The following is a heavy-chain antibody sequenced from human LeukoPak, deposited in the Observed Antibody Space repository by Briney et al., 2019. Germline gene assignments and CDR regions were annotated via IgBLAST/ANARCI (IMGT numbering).Heavy chain of an antibody. CDR3: AKDKAPYDRSGYYNT. CDR1: GVTFYDDA. Sequence: GRSLRLSCAASGVTFYDDAMHWGPQAPGKGLEWVWGMSVNSSSIGYADSVKGRFTIARDNTKTSLYLHMTSLRAEATALYYCAKDKAPYDRSGYYNTWGQGTLVTVSS. D-gene: IGHD3-22*01. CDR2: MSVNSSSI. V-gene: IGHV3-9*01. J-gene: IGHJ5*02.